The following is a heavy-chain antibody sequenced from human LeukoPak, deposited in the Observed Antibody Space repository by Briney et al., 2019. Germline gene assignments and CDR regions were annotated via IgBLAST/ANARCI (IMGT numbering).Heavy chain of an antibody. CDR3: ARESITVFGVAPRLTYYHYGMDV. CDR2: ITNDGSST. D-gene: IGHD3-3*01. V-gene: IGHV3-74*01. J-gene: IGHJ6*02. CDR1: GLTFSSHW. Sequence: GGSLRLSCAASGLTFSSHWMHWVRQAPGKGLVWVSRITNDGSSTTYADSVKGRFTISRDNAKNTLYLQMNSLRTEDTAVYYCARESITVFGVAPRLTYYHYGMDVWGRGTTVTVSS.